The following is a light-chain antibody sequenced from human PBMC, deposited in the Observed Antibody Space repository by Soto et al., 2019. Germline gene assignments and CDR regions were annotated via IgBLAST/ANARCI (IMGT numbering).Light chain of an antibody. CDR2: EVS. Sequence: QSVLTQPASVSGSPGQSITISCTGTSSDVGTYKYVSWYQQHPGKAPKLMIYEVSNRPSGVSNRFSGSKSGNTASLTISGLQADDEADYYCSSYTSRSTPVFGGGTKLTVL. V-gene: IGLV2-14*03. CDR3: SSYTSRSTPV. J-gene: IGLJ2*01. CDR1: SSDVGTYKY.